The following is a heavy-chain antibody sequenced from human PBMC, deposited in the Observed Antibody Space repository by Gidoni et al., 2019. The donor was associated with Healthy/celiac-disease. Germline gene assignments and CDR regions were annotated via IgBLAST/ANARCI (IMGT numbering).Heavy chain of an antibody. CDR2: INTGNGNT. Sequence: QVQLVQSGAEVKNPGASVKVSCQASGYTFTSYSMHWVRQAPGQRLEWMGWINTGNGNTKYSQNFQGRVTFTRDISASTAYMELSSLKSEDTAVYYCARVGAAHWFDPWGQGTLVTVSS. CDR3: ARVGAAHWFDP. D-gene: IGHD1-26*01. CDR1: GYTFTSYS. J-gene: IGHJ5*02. V-gene: IGHV1-3*04.